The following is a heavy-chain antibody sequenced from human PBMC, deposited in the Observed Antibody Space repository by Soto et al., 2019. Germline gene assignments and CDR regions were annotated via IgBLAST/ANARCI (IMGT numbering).Heavy chain of an antibody. CDR1: GGTFSSYA. CDR2: IIPIFGTA. CDR3: ARGDSSSWIFDY. J-gene: IGHJ4*02. Sequence: QVRLVQSGAEVKKPGSSVKVSCKASGGTFSSYAISWVRQAPGQGLEWMGGIIPIFGTANYAQNFQGRVTITADEFIYTAYMELSSLRSEDTAVYYCARGDSSSWIFDYWGQGTLVIGSS. D-gene: IGHD6-13*01. V-gene: IGHV1-69*01.